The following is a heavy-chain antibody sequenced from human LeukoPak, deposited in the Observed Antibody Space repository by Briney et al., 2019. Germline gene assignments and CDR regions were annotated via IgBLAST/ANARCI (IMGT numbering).Heavy chain of an antibody. Sequence: GGSLRLSCAASGFTFSSYSMNWVRQAPGKGLEWVANIKQDGSEKYYVDSVKGRFTISRDNAKNSLYLQMNSLRAEDTAVYYCARDLAAAFDYWGQGTLVTVSS. CDR2: IKQDGSEK. V-gene: IGHV3-7*01. CDR1: GFTFSSYS. CDR3: ARDLAAAFDY. D-gene: IGHD6-25*01. J-gene: IGHJ4*02.